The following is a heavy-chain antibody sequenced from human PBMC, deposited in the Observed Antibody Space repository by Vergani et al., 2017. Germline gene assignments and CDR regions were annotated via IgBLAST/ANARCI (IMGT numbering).Heavy chain of an antibody. CDR3: ARLNIVVVTASIGYFDL. V-gene: IGHV5-51*01. D-gene: IGHD2-21*02. CDR2: IYPGDSDT. CDR1: GYSFTSYW. J-gene: IGHJ2*01. Sequence: EVQLVQSGAEVKKPGEPLKISCKGSGYSFTSYWIGWVRQMPGKGLVWKGSIYPGDSDTRYSPSFQGQVTIPADKAISTDYLQWSSLMASDTAMYCCARLNIVVVTASIGYFDLWGRGTLVTVSS.